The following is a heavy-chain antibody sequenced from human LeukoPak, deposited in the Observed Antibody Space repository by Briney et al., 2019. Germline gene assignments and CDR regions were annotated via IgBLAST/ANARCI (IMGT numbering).Heavy chain of an antibody. Sequence: GGSLRLSCAASGFTFSSYGMSWVRQAPGKGLEWVSGISHSGSSTYYADSVKGRFTISRDNSKNTMYLQMNSLRAEDTAVYYCAKVVAWVDYWGQGTLVTPSA. V-gene: IGHV3-23*01. CDR3: AKVVAWVDY. J-gene: IGHJ4*02. CDR1: GFTFSSYG. CDR2: ISHSGSST. D-gene: IGHD2-15*01.